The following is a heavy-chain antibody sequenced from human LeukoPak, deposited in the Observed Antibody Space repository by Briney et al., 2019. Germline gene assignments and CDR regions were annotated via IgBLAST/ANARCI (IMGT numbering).Heavy chain of an antibody. J-gene: IGHJ4*02. V-gene: IGHV4-34*01. D-gene: IGHD3-3*01. Sequence: SETLSLTCAVYGGSFSDYYWTWIRQPPGKGLEWIGEINHSGSPNNNPSLKSRVSTSFDTSKNQFSLKLTSVTAADTAVYYCGSRRTAMFGVIKGPIDYWGQGTLVTVSS. CDR2: INHSGSP. CDR3: GSRRTAMFGVIKGPIDY. CDR1: GGSFSDYY.